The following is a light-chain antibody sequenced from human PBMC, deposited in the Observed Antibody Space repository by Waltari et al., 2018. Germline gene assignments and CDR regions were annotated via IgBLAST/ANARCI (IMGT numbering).Light chain of an antibody. CDR3: QQRNSYPLT. J-gene: IGKJ4*01. Sequence: DIQMTQSPSSLSASVGDKVTITCRASQGISNALAWYQQKPGKAPNLLIYAASNLQSGVPSRFSGIGSGTDFSLTISSLQPEDFAVYYCQQRNSYPLTFGGGTKVEIK. CDR2: AAS. V-gene: IGKV1-17*01. CDR1: QGISNA.